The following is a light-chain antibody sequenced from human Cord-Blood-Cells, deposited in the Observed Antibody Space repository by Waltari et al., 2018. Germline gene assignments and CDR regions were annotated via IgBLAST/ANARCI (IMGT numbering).Light chain of an antibody. J-gene: IGKJ4*01. CDR1: QSVSSY. Sequence: DIVLTQSPATRSLSPGERAPLTCRASQSVSSYLAGYQQKPGQAPRLLIYDASNRASGIPARFSGSGSGTDFTLTISSLEPEDFAVYYCQQRSNWLTFGGGTKVEIK. V-gene: IGKV3-11*01. CDR2: DAS. CDR3: QQRSNWLT.